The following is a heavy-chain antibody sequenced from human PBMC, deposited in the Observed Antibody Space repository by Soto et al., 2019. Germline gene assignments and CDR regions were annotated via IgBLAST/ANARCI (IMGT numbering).Heavy chain of an antibody. CDR3: AKAGAYNYGSYFDY. CDR2: ISWDGGIT. J-gene: IGHJ4*02. CDR1: GFTFCDYT. V-gene: IGHV3-43*01. D-gene: IGHD5-18*01. Sequence: GGSLRLSCAASGFTFCDYTMRWFRQSPGKGLEWVCLISWDGGITYYADSVKGRFTISRDNSKNSLYLQMNSLTTEDTALYYCAKAGAYNYGSYFDYWGQGTLVTVSS.